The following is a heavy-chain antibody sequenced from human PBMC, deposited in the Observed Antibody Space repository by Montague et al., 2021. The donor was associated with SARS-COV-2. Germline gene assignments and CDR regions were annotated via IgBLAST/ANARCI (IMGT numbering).Heavy chain of an antibody. CDR2: IYYSWST. D-gene: IGHD4-17*01. V-gene: IGHV4-59*01. CDR1: GGSISSYY. CDR3: AREPDYGDYFDY. J-gene: IGHJ4*02. Sequence: SETLSLTCTVSGGSISSYYCSWIRQPPGKGLEWIGYIYYSWSTNYNPSLKSRVTISVDTSKNQFSLKLSSVTAADTAVYYCAREPDYGDYFDYWGQGTLVTVSS.